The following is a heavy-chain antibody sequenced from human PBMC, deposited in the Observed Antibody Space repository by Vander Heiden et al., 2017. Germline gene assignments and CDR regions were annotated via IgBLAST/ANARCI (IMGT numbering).Heavy chain of an antibody. Sequence: QVQLVQSAVEVKKPAASVKVSCKASGYAFTIFGISWVRQPPGHGLERIGWISTDNDNTKYAQKFQDRVIMTRDTSTTTVYMELRSLRVDDTAVYYCVREYCDTTSCYGADYWGQGTLVTVTS. CDR3: VREYCDTTSCYGADY. D-gene: IGHD2-2*01. V-gene: IGHV1-18*01. CDR2: ISTDNDNT. CDR1: GYAFTIFG. J-gene: IGHJ4*02.